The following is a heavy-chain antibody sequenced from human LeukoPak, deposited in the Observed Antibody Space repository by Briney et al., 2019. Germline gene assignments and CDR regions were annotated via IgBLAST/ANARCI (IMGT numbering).Heavy chain of an antibody. D-gene: IGHD5-18*01. CDR1: GFTFSSYD. J-gene: IGHJ4*02. CDR3: ARGYGYRYDY. Sequence: PGGSLRLSCAASGFTFSSYDMHWVRQGTGKGLEWVSAIGTAGDPYYPGSVKGGFTISRENATNSLYLQMDSLRAGDTAVYYCARGYGYRYDYWGRGPLVSVSS. V-gene: IGHV3-13*05. CDR2: IGTAGDP.